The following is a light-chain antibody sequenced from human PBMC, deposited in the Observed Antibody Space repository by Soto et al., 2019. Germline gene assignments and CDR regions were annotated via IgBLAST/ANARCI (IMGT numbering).Light chain of an antibody. CDR1: SSNIGAGYD. J-gene: IGLJ1*01. Sequence: QSVLTQPPSVSGAPGQRVTISCTGSSSNIGAGYDVHWYQQLPGTAPKLLIYVNINRPSGVPDRFSGSKSGTSASLAITGLQAEDEADYYCQSYDSSLSGYVFGTGNKVTVL. CDR2: VNI. CDR3: QSYDSSLSGYV. V-gene: IGLV1-40*01.